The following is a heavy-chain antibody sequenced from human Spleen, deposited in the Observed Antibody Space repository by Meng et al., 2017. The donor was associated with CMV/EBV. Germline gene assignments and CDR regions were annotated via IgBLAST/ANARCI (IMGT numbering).Heavy chain of an antibody. J-gene: IGHJ6*02. Sequence: SVKVSCKASGYTFTGYYMHWVRQAPGQGLEWMGGIIPIFGTANYAQKFQGRVTITTDESTSTAYMELSSLRSEDTAVYYCARVVTPYYYYYYGMDVWGQGTTVTVSS. V-gene: IGHV1-69*05. CDR1: GYTFTGYY. D-gene: IGHD1-14*01. CDR2: IIPIFGTA. CDR3: ARVVTPYYYYYYGMDV.